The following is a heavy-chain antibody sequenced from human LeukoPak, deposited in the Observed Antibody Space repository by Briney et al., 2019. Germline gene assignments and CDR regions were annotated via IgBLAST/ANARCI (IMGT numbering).Heavy chain of an antibody. J-gene: IGHJ4*02. V-gene: IGHV3-23*01. CDR1: GFTFSSYA. CDR2: LSANDGTT. D-gene: IGHD1-26*01. Sequence: GGSLRLSCAASGFTFSSYAMSWVRQAPRKGLEWVSGLSANDGTTYYADSVKGRFTISRDDSKNTLYLQMNNLRVKDTAVYYCAPGSYFDYWGQGTLVTVSS. CDR3: APGSYFDY.